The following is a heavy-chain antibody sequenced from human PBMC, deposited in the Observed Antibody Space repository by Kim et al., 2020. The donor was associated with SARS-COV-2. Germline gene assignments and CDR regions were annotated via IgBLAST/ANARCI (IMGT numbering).Heavy chain of an antibody. Sequence: GGSLRLSCAASGFTFSSYAMHWVRQAPGKGLEWVAVISYDGSNKYYPDSVKRRFTISRDNSKNTLYLQMNSLRAEDTAVYYCARARGGGYLGGMDVWGEGTTVTVSS. CDR2: ISYDGSNK. CDR1: GFTFSSYA. J-gene: IGHJ6*02. V-gene: IGHV3-30*04. D-gene: IGHD1-26*01. CDR3: ARARGGGYLGGMDV.